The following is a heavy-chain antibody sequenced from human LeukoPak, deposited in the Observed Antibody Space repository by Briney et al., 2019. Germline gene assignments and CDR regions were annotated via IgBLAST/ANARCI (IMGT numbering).Heavy chain of an antibody. J-gene: IGHJ3*02. CDR1: GFTFSDYY. CDR2: ISSSGSTI. V-gene: IGHV3-11*04. Sequence: GGSLRLSCAASGFTFSDYYMSWIRQAPGKGLEWVSYISSSGSTIYYADSVKGRFTISRDNSKNTLYLQMNSLRAEDTAVYYCARGTMCCSSTSCSNDAFDIWGQGTMVTVSS. CDR3: ARGTMCCSSTSCSNDAFDI. D-gene: IGHD2-2*01.